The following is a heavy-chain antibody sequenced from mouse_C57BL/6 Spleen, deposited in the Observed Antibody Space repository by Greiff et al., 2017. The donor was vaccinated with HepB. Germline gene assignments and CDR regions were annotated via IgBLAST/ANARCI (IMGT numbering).Heavy chain of an antibody. D-gene: IGHD1-1*01. CDR1: GFNIKDYY. CDR2: IDPEDGET. J-gene: IGHJ3*01. CDR3: ASLAVVARAY. Sequence: EVQLQQSGAELVKPGASVKLSCTASGFNIKDYYMHWVKQRTEQGLEWIGRIDPEDGETKYAPKLQGKATITADTSTNTAYLQLSSLTSEDTAVYYCASLAVVARAYWGQRTLVTVSA. V-gene: IGHV14-2*01.